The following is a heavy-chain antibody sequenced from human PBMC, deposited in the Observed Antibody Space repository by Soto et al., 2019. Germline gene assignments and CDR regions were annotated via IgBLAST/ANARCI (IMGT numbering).Heavy chain of an antibody. Sequence: GGSLRLSCAASGCTFSSYGMHWVRQAPGKGLEWESVISYDGSNKYYEKSVQGRLTISRDHSKITLYLQMNSLRAEDTAVYYCAKDLGLGIPRDSFDIWGKGTMVTVSS. V-gene: IGHV3-30*18. CDR1: GCTFSSYG. D-gene: IGHD7-27*01. CDR2: ISYDGSNK. CDR3: AKDLGLGIPRDSFDI. J-gene: IGHJ3*02.